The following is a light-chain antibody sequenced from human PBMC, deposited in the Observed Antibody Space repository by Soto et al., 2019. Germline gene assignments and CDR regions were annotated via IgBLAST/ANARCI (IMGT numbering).Light chain of an antibody. V-gene: IGKV1-9*01. Sequence: VKFTQPPAFLSASVGDRVTITCRASQGISSFLAWYQQKPGKAPKLLIYAVSTLQSGVPSRFSGSGSGTEFTLTISSLQPEDFATYYCQQLNTYPITFGQGTRLEI. J-gene: IGKJ5*01. CDR1: QGISSF. CDR2: AVS. CDR3: QQLNTYPIT.